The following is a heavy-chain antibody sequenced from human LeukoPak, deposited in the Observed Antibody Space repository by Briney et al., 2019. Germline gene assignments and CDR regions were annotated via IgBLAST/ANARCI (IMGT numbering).Heavy chain of an antibody. CDR2: INHSGST. D-gene: IGHD4-17*01. CDR1: GGSFSGYY. CDR3: ARGTMTTVTYYFDY. V-gene: IGHV4-34*01. Sequence: SETLSLTCAVYGGSFSGYYWSWIRQPPGKRLEWIGEINHSGSTNYNPSLKSRVTISVDTSKNQFSLKLSSVTAADTAVYYCARGTMTTVTYYFDYWGQGTLVTVSS. J-gene: IGHJ4*02.